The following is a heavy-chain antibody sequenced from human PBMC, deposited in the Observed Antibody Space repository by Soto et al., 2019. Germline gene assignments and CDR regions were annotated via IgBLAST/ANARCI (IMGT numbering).Heavy chain of an antibody. D-gene: IGHD1-26*01. CDR3: ARVATGSYDWFDP. CDR1: KFSFSGYW. CDR2: INSDGSVT. V-gene: IGHV3-74*01. J-gene: IGHJ5*02. Sequence: PGGSLSISCAASKFSFSGYWRHWVRQASGKGLMWVERINSDGSVTTYADSVKGRFTISRDNAKNTVFLQMNSLRADDTAVYYCARVATGSYDWFDPWGQGTLVTVSS.